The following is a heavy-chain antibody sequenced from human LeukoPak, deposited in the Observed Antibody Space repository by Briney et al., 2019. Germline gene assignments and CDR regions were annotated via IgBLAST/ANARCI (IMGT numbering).Heavy chain of an antibody. V-gene: IGHV3-23*01. CDR1: GFTFSSYA. Sequence: EGSLRLSCAASGFTFSSYAMTWVRQAPGKGLEWVSAITGSGGSTYYADSVKGRFTISRDNSKNTLYLQMNSLRAEDTAVYYCAKQDSYSSGPAYWGQGTLVTVSS. D-gene: IGHD6-19*01. CDR3: AKQDSYSSGPAY. CDR2: ITGSGGST. J-gene: IGHJ4*02.